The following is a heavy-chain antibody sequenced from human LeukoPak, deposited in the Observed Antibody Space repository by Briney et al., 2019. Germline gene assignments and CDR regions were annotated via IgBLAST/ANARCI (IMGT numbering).Heavy chain of an antibody. D-gene: IGHD4-17*01. CDR2: IYYSGST. Sequence: PSETLSLTCTVSGGSISSYYWSWIRQPPGKGLEWIGYIYYSGSTNYNPSLKSRVTISVDTSKNQFSLKLSSVTAADTAVYYCARAEYGDYVVDYWGQGTLVTVSS. J-gene: IGHJ4*02. V-gene: IGHV4-59*01. CDR1: GGSISSYY. CDR3: ARAEYGDYVVDY.